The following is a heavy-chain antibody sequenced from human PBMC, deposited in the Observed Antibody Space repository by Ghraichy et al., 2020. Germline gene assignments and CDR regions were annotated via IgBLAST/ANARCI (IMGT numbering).Heavy chain of an antibody. J-gene: IGHJ6*03. CDR1: GYTFTGYY. CDR2: INPNSGGT. CDR3: ARAPIAAAGTYPSYYMDV. V-gene: IGHV1-2*04. Sequence: ASVKVSCKASGYTFTGYYMHWVRQAPGQGLEWMGWINPNSGGTNYAQKFQGWVTMTRDTSISTAYMELSRLRSDDTAVYYCARAPIAAAGTYPSYYMDVWGKGTTVTVSS. D-gene: IGHD6-13*01.